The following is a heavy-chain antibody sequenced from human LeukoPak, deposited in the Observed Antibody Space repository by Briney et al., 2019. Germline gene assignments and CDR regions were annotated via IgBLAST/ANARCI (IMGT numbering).Heavy chain of an antibody. CDR1: GFTFSTYD. CDR3: ARQIPSGAYYFDY. V-gene: IGHV3-30*02. CDR2: IRFAENNK. J-gene: IGHJ4*02. D-gene: IGHD1-26*01. Sequence: GGSLRLSCAASGFTFSTYDMHWVRQAPGKGLEWVAFIRFAENNKYYADSVKGRFTISRDNSKNTLYLQMNSLRAEDTAVYYCARQIPSGAYYFDYWGQGTLVTVSS.